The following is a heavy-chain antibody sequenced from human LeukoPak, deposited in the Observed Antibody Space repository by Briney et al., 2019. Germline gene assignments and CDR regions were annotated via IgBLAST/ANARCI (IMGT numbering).Heavy chain of an antibody. Sequence: GGSLRLSCAASGFTFSSYSMNWVRQAPGKGLEWVSSISSSSSYIYYADSVKGRFTISRDNSKNTLYLQMNSLRAEDTAVYYCAKGVRGVIYYYYGMDVWGKGTTVTVSS. CDR3: AKGVRGVIYYYYGMDV. V-gene: IGHV3-21*04. CDR2: ISSSSSYI. J-gene: IGHJ6*04. D-gene: IGHD3-10*01. CDR1: GFTFSSYS.